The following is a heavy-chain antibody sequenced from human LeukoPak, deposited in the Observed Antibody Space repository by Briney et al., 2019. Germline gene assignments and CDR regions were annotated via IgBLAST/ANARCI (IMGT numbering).Heavy chain of an antibody. D-gene: IGHD6-13*01. Sequence: GGSLRLSCAASGFTFSSYWMSWVRQAPGKGLEWVANIKQDGSEKYYVDPVKGRFTISRDNAKNSLYLQMNSLRAEDTAVYYCARAAGQLYSTHGYWGQGTLVTVSS. CDR1: GFTFSSYW. J-gene: IGHJ4*02. V-gene: IGHV3-7*01. CDR2: IKQDGSEK. CDR3: ARAAGQLYSTHGY.